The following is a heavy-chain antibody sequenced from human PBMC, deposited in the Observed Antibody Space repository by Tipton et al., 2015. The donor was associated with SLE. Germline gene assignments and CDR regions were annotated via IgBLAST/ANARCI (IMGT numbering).Heavy chain of an antibody. CDR1: GGSISSHY. D-gene: IGHD2-2*02. V-gene: IGHV4-59*11. CDR2: IYYSGST. Sequence: TLSLTCTVSGGSISSHYWSWIRQPPGKGLEWIGYIYYSGSTNYNPSLKSRVTISVDTSKNQFSLKLSSVTAADTAVYYCAREIPEGYDAFDIWGQGTLVTVSS. J-gene: IGHJ3*02. CDR3: AREIPEGYDAFDI.